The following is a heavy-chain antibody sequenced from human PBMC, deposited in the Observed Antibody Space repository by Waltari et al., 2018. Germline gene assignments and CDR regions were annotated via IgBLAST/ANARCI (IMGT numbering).Heavy chain of an antibody. D-gene: IGHD2-2*01. V-gene: IGHV4-38-2*01. CDR3: VRVVPANYFDY. J-gene: IGHJ4*02. CDR1: GYSLSTGYY. Sequence: QVQLQESGPGLVKPSETLSLTCAVSGYSLSTGYYWGWIRQPPGKGLEGIGSIYHSGGSYSNPSLKSRVTISVDTSKNQFSLKLSSVTAADTAVYYCVRVVPANYFDYWGQGTLVTVSS. CDR2: IYHSGGS.